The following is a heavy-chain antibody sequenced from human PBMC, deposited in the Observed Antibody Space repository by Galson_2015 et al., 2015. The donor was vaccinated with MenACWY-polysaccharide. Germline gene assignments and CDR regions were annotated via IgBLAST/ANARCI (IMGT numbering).Heavy chain of an antibody. J-gene: IGHJ6*02. CDR3: ARGRYGLDV. Sequence: SLRLSCAASGFSLGAWYMSWIRQAPGKGLEWLSYISKSGDSIYYGDSVKGRFAISRDNAKNSLYLQLNSLEVEDTAIYYCARGRYGLDVWGQGTPVTVSS. CDR2: ISKSGDSI. CDR1: GFSLGAWY. V-gene: IGHV3-11*01.